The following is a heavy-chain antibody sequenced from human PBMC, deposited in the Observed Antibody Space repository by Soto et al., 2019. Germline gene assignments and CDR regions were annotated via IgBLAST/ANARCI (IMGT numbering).Heavy chain of an antibody. D-gene: IGHD3-10*01. CDR2: ILHDGNNK. J-gene: IGHJ4*02. CDR1: GFTFSNYI. CDR3: ARDDEGGSYCDLGY. V-gene: IGHV3-30-3*01. Sequence: QVQLVESGGGVVQPGRSLRLSCAASGFTFSNYIMHWVRQAPGKGLEWVAIILHDGNNKYYADPVKGRFTISRDNSKNTLYLQMNSLRTEDTAIYYCARDDEGGSYCDLGYWGQGTLVTVSS.